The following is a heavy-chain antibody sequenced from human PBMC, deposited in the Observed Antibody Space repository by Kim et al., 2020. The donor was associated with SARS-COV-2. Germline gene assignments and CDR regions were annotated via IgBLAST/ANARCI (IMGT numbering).Heavy chain of an antibody. V-gene: IGHV1-2*06. D-gene: IGHD5-12*01. J-gene: IGHJ4*02. CDR3: TRGGIPGQVIAATLGVY. Sequence: ASVKVSCKASGYTFTGYYIHWVRQAPGQGLEWMGRINPKSGGTNYAQQFQGRVTMTRDTSISTAYLELSRLRSDDTAVYYCTRGGIPGQVIAATLGVYWGQGTLVTVSS. CDR2: INPKSGGT. CDR1: GYTFTGYY.